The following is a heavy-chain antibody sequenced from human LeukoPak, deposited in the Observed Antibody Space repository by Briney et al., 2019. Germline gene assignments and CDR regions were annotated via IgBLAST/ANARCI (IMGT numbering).Heavy chain of an antibody. V-gene: IGHV1-2*02. CDR2: INPNSGGT. D-gene: IGHD2-15*01. Sequence: ASVKVSCKASGYTFTGYYMHWVRQAPGQGLEWMGWINPNSGGTNYAQKFQGRVTMTRDTSISTAYMELSRLRSDDTAVYYCANIRGYCSGGSCSDYWGLGTLVTVSS. CDR3: ANIRGYCSGGSCSDY. J-gene: IGHJ4*02. CDR1: GYTFTGYY.